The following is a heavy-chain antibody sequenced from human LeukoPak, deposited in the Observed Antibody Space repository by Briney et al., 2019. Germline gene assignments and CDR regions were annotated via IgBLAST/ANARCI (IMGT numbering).Heavy chain of an antibody. J-gene: IGHJ4*02. D-gene: IGHD6-13*01. V-gene: IGHV3-64*01. CDR2: ISSNGGST. Sequence: GGSLRLSCAASGFTFSSYAMHWVRQAPGKGLEYVSAISSNGGSTYYANSVKGRFTISRDNSKNTLYLQMGSLRSEDMAVYYCARGGGSSWSRGGHYFDYWGQGTLVTVSS. CDR1: GFTFSSYA. CDR3: ARGGGSSWSRGGHYFDY.